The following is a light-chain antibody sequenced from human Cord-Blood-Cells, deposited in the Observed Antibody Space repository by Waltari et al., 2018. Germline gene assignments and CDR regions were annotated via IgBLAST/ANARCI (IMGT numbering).Light chain of an antibody. J-gene: IGKJ3*01. V-gene: IGKV4-1*01. CDR2: WAS. CDR1: QSVLYSPNNKNY. Sequence: DIVMTQSPDSLAVSLGERATINFTVSQSVLYSPNNKNYLAWYQQKPGQPPKLLIYWASTRESGVPDRFSGSGSGTDFTLTISSLQAEDVAVYYCQQYYSTPFTFGPGTKVDIK. CDR3: QQYYSTPFT.